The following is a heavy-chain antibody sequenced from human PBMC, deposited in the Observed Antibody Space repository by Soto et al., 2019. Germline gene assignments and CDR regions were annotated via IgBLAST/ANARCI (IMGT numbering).Heavy chain of an antibody. J-gene: IGHJ4*02. V-gene: IGHV3-30*02. Sequence: ESVKGRFTISRDNSKNTLYLQMNSLRVEETAVYYCAKYGFQRPALRGYVSIDYWGQGTLVTVSS. D-gene: IGHD2-8*01. CDR3: AKYGFQRPALRGYVSIDY.